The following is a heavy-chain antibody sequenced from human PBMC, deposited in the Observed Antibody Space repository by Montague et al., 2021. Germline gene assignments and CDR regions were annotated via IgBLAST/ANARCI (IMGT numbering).Heavy chain of an antibody. J-gene: IGHJ5*02. CDR2: IKYDGSST. D-gene: IGHD3-10*01. CDR3: ARSGFAGALDP. Sequence: SLRLSCAASGFTFSNYWMHWVRQAPGKGLVWVSHIKYDGSSTGYADSVKGRFTISRDNAKNTLYLQMNSLRADDTAVYYCARSGFAGALDPWGQGTLVTVSS. CDR1: GFTFSNYW. V-gene: IGHV3-74*01.